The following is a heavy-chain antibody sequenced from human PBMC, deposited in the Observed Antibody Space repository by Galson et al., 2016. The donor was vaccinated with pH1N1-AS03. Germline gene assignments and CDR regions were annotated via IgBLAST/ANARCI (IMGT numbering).Heavy chain of an antibody. CDR3: ARGKDFWSGYPDDPLDL. D-gene: IGHD3-3*01. V-gene: IGHV3-7*03. CDR1: GFSFSGYW. CDR2: IKQDGSET. J-gene: IGHJ3*01. Sequence: SLRLSCAASGFSFSGYWMTWVRQAPGKGLDWVANIKQDGSETYSVGSVVGRFTISRDNAQNSLFLQMNSLRAEDTAVYYCARGKDFWSGYPDDPLDLWGQGTMVTVSS.